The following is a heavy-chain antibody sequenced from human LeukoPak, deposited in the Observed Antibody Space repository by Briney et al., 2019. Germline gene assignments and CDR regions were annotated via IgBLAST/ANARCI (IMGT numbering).Heavy chain of an antibody. CDR2: INHSGST. CDR3: ARDELRYLYYYGMDV. CDR1: GGSFGGYY. Sequence: PSETRSLTCAVYGGSFGGYYWSWIRQPPGKGLEWIGEINHSGSTNYNPSLKSRVTISVDTSKNQFSLKLSSVTAADTAVYYCARDELRYLYYYGMDVWGQGTTVTVSS. D-gene: IGHD1-26*01. J-gene: IGHJ6*02. V-gene: IGHV4-34*01.